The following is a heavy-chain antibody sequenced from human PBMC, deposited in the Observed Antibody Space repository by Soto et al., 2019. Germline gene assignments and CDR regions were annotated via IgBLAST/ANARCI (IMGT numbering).Heavy chain of an antibody. V-gene: IGHV4-39*01. J-gene: IGHJ2*01. CDR2: IYYSGST. CDR1: GGSISSSSYY. Sequence: ETLSLTCTVSGGSISSSSYYWGWIRQPPGKGLEWIGSIYYSGSTYYNPSLKSRVTISVDTSKNQFSLKLSSVTAADTAVYYCARLTNDYGDYARYFDLWGRGTLVTVSS. D-gene: IGHD4-17*01. CDR3: ARLTNDYGDYARYFDL.